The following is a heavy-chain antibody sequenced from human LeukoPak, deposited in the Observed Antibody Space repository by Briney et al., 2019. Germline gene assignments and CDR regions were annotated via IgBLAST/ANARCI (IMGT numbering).Heavy chain of an antibody. CDR2: IYYSGST. Sequence: SETLSLTCTVSGGSISSYYWSWIRQPPGKGLEWIGYIYYSGSTNYNPSLKSRVTISVDTSKNQFSLKLSSVTAADTAVYYCARDSSTGYSSSWNDYWGQGTLVTVSS. CDR1: GGSISSYY. D-gene: IGHD6-13*01. CDR3: ARDSSTGYSSSWNDY. V-gene: IGHV4-59*12. J-gene: IGHJ4*02.